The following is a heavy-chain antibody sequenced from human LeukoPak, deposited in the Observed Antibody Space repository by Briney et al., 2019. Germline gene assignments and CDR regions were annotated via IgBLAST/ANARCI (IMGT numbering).Heavy chain of an antibody. CDR1: GGSISSYH. CDR3: ARDPGSSYFDY. D-gene: IGHD1-26*01. CDR2: IYTSGST. J-gene: IGHJ4*02. V-gene: IGHV4-4*07. Sequence: PSEALSLTCTVSGGSISSYHWSWIRQPAGKGLEWIGRIYTSGSTNYNPSLKSRVTISVDKSKNQFSLKLSSVTAADTAVYYCARDPGSSYFDYWGQGTLVTVSS.